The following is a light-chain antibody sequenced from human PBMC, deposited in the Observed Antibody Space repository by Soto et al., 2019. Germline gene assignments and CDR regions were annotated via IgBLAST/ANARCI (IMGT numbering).Light chain of an antibody. J-gene: IGKJ1*01. Sequence: EIVLTQSPGTLSLSPGERATLSCRASQSVSSIYLAWYQQKPGQAPRLLIYGASSRATGIPDRFSGSGSGTDSTLTISRLEPEDFAVYYCQHYGSSGTFGQGTKVDI. CDR2: GAS. CDR1: QSVSSIY. V-gene: IGKV3-20*01. CDR3: QHYGSSGT.